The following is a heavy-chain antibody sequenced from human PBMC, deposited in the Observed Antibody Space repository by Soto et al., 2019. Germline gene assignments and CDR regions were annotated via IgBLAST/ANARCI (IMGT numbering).Heavy chain of an antibody. V-gene: IGHV1-18*01. D-gene: IGHD6-19*01. CDR1: GYTFTSYG. Sequence: QVQLVQSGAEVKKPGASVKVSCKASGYTFTSYGISWVRQAPGQGLEWMGWISAYNGNTNYAQKLQGRVTMTTDTSTSTAYMELRSLRSDDTAVYYCATSLPGIAVAGYTGGYDAFDIWGQGTMVTVSS. J-gene: IGHJ3*02. CDR2: ISAYNGNT. CDR3: ATSLPGIAVAGYTGGYDAFDI.